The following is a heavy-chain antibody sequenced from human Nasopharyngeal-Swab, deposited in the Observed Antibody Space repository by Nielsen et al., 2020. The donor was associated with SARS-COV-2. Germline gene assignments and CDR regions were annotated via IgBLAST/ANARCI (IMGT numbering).Heavy chain of an antibody. D-gene: IGHD6-19*01. CDR1: GFTFSSYS. Sequence: ASLNISCAASGFTFSSYSMNWVRQAPGKGLEWVSSISSSSSYIYYADSVKGRFTISRDNAKNSLYLQMNSLRAEDTAVYYCARVLNIAVAGPSGWGQGTLVTVSS. J-gene: IGHJ4*02. CDR3: ARVLNIAVAGPSG. CDR2: ISSSSSYI. V-gene: IGHV3-21*01.